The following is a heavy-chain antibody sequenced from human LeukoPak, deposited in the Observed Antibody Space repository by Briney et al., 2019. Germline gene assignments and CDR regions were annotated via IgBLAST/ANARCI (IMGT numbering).Heavy chain of an antibody. J-gene: IGHJ4*02. CDR3: ARDFHYYDSSGYYRRLFDY. V-gene: IGHV3-30-3*01. Sequence: GGSLRLSCAASGFTFSSHAMHWVRQAPGKGLEWVAVISYDGSNKSYADSVKGRFTISRDNSKNTLYLQMNSLRAEDTAVYYCARDFHYYDSSGYYRRLFDYWGQGTLVTVSS. CDR2: ISYDGSNK. D-gene: IGHD3-22*01. CDR1: GFTFSSHA.